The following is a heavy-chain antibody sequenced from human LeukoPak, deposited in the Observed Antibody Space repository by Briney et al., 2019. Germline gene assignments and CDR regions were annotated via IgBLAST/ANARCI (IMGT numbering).Heavy chain of an antibody. J-gene: IGHJ5*02. CDR1: GFTFSGSA. CDR3: TRHDVPYSSSP. D-gene: IGHD6-19*01. CDR2: IRGKANSYAT. V-gene: IGHV3-73*01. Sequence: GGSLRLSCAASGFTFSGSAMHWVRQASGKGLEWVGRIRGKANSYATAYAASVKGRFTISRDDSKNTAYLQMNSLKTEDTAVYYCTRHDVPYSSSPWGQGTLVTVSS.